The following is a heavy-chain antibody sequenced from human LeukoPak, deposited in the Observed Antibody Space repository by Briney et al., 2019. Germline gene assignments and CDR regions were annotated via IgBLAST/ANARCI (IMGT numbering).Heavy chain of an antibody. Sequence: ASVKVSCKASGYTFTSYDINWVRQATGQGLEWMGWMNPNSGNTGYAQKFQGRVTMTRNTPISTAYMELSSLRSEDTAVYYCARDRPGTTFSDWFDPWGQGTLVTVSS. V-gene: IGHV1-8*01. CDR3: ARDRPGTTFSDWFDP. D-gene: IGHD1-7*01. CDR1: GYTFTSYD. CDR2: MNPNSGNT. J-gene: IGHJ5*02.